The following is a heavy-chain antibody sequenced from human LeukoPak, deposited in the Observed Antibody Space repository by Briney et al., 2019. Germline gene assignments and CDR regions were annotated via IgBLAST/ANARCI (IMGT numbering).Heavy chain of an antibody. CDR1: GYTFTSYD. D-gene: IGHD2-2*01. CDR2: INAGNGNT. V-gene: IGHV1-3*01. Sequence: ASVKVSCKASGYTFTSYDINWVRQAPGQRLEWMGWINAGNGNTKYSQKFQGRVTITRDTSASTAYMELSSLRSEDTAVYYCARAPGVVPAAYDYWGQGTLVTVSS. CDR3: ARAPGVVPAAYDY. J-gene: IGHJ4*02.